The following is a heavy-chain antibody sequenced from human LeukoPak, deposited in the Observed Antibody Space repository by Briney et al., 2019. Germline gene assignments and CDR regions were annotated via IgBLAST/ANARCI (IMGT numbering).Heavy chain of an antibody. D-gene: IGHD3-22*01. J-gene: IGHJ3*02. CDR2: ISGSGGST. CDR1: GFTFSSYR. CDR3: AKDRGPFYYDSSGPAEDI. Sequence: PGGSLRLSCAASGFTFSSYRMSWVRQAPGKGLEWVSAISGSGGSTYYADSVKGRFTISRDNSKNTLYLQMNSLRAEDTAVYYCAKDRGPFYYDSSGPAEDIWGQGTMVTVSS. V-gene: IGHV3-23*01.